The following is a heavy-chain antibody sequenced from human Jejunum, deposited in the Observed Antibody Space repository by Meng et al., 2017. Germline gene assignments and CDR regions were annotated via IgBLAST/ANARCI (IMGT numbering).Heavy chain of an antibody. CDR1: GDSVSRDNW. CDR2: IFRTGTS. Sequence: QGQLQESVPGLVKPSGTLSLTCAVSGDSVSRDNWWSWVRQPPGKGPEWIGDIFRTGTSNYSPSLRSRVTISIDTSKNQFSLKMNSVTAADTAVYYCARDTAGFGPWGQGTLVTVFS. J-gene: IGHJ5*02. D-gene: IGHD6-13*01. V-gene: IGHV4-4*02. CDR3: ARDTAGFGP.